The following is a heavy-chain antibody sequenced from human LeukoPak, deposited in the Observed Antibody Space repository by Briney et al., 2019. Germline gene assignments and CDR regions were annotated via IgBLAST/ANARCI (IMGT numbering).Heavy chain of an antibody. CDR2: ISGSGGST. D-gene: IGHD3-9*01. Sequence: PGGSLRLSCAASGFTFSSYATSWVRQAPGQGLEWVSAISGSGGSTYYADSVKGRFTISRDNSKNTLYLQMNSLRAEDTAVYYCAKGGDILTGYYPYNWFDPWGQGTLVTVSS. CDR3: AKGGDILTGYYPYNWFDP. J-gene: IGHJ5*02. V-gene: IGHV3-23*01. CDR1: GFTFSSYA.